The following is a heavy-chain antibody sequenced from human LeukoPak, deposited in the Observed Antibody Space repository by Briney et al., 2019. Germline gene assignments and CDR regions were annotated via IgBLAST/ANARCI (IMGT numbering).Heavy chain of an antibody. CDR2: IYYSGST. CDR1: GGSISSYY. D-gene: IGHD4-17*01. V-gene: IGHV4-59*01. CDR3: ARETPPTDFAFDI. J-gene: IGHJ3*02. Sequence: PSETLSLTCTVSGGSISSYYWSWIRQPPGKGLEWIGYIYYSGSTNYNPSLKSRVTISVDTSKNQFSLKLSSVTAADTAVYYCARETPPTDFAFDIWGQGTMVTVSP.